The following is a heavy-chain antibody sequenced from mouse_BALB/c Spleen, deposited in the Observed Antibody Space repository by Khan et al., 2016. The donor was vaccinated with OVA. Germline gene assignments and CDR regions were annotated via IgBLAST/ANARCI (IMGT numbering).Heavy chain of an antibody. CDR3: ARGGYSLFSY. D-gene: IGHD2-3*01. CDR2: VDPSDSAT. Sequence: QVQLKQSGAELVRPGASVNLSCKASGYTFTSYWMNWVKQRPGQGLEWIGMVDPSDSATHYNQIFKDKATLTVDKSSSTAYMQLNSLTSEDSAVYYCARGGYSLFSYWGQGTLVTVSA. CDR1: GYTFTSYW. J-gene: IGHJ3*01. V-gene: IGHV1-61*01.